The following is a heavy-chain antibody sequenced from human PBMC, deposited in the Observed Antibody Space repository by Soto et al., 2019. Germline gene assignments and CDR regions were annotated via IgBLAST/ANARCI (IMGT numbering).Heavy chain of an antibody. CDR2: ISAYNGNT. D-gene: IGHD4-17*01. CDR3: ASDGVSDYGDHNWFDP. J-gene: IGHJ5*02. Sequence: QVQLVQSGAEVKKPGASVKVSCKASGYTFTSYGISWVRQAPGQGLEWMGWISAYNGNTNYAQKLQGRVTLTTDTSTSTAYMELRSLRSHDTAIYYCASDGVSDYGDHNWFDPWGQGTLVTVST. CDR1: GYTFTSYG. V-gene: IGHV1-18*01.